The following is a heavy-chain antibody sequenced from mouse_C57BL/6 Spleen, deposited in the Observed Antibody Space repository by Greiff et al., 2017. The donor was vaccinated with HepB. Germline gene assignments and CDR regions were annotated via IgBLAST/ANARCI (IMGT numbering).Heavy chain of an antibody. V-gene: IGHV1-18*01. CDR2: INPNNGGT. D-gene: IGHD3-2*01. CDR3: ARTEDKESLYAMDY. Sequence: EVQLQQSGPELVKPGASVKIPCKASGYTFTDYNMDWVKQSHGKSLEWIGDINPNNGGTIYNQKFKGKATLTVDKSSSTAYMELRSLTSEDTAVYYCARTEDKESLYAMDYWGQGTSVTVSS. CDR1: GYTFTDYN. J-gene: IGHJ4*01.